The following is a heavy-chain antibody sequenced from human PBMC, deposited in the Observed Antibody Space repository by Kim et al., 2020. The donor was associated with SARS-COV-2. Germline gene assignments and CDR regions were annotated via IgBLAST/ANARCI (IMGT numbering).Heavy chain of an antibody. Sequence: SETLSLTCTVSGGSISSSSYYWGWIRQPPGKALEWIGSIYYSGSTYYNPSLKSRVTISVDTSKNQFSLKLSSVTAADTAVYYCARLGQWLLHWFDPWGQGTLVTVSS. CDR3: ARLGQWLLHWFDP. V-gene: IGHV4-39*01. CDR1: GGSISSSSYY. J-gene: IGHJ5*02. D-gene: IGHD6-19*01. CDR2: IYYSGST.